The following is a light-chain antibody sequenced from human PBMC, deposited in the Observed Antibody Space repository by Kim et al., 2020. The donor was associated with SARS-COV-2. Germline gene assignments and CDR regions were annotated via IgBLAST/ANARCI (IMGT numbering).Light chain of an antibody. CDR3: QVWDSNSGLPYIL. J-gene: IGLJ2*01. V-gene: IGLV3-21*03. CDR1: NIGRKS. Sequence: SYELTQPPSVSVAPGKTASITCGGNNIGRKSVHWYQQKPGQAPLLVVYDNSRRPSGIPERFSGSNSGHTATLTVSRVEAGDEADYYCQVWDSNSGLPYILFGGGTQLTVL. CDR2: DNS.